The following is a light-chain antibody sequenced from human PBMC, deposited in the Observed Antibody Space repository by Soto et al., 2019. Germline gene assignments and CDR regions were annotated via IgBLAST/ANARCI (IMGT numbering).Light chain of an antibody. CDR2: AAS. J-gene: IGKJ1*01. CDR3: QKYNSAYGT. CDR1: QGISNY. Sequence: IRLTQSACSFSASTGDRVTITCGASQGISNYLAWYQQKPGKLPKLLIYAASTLQSGVPSRFSGSGSETDFTLTISSLQPEDVATYYCQKYNSAYGTFGQGTKVDIK. V-gene: IGKV1-27*01.